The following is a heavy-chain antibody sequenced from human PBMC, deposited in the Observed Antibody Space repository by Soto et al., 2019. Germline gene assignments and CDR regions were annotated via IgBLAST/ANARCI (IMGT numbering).Heavy chain of an antibody. V-gene: IGHV4-4*02. Sequence: TSETLSLTCAVSSGSISSSNWWSWVRQPPGKGLEWIGEIYHSGSTNYNPSLKSRVAISVDKSKNQFSLKLSSVTAADTAVYYCASVGYGDYEYYYYMGVWGKGTTVTVSS. CDR1: SGSISSSNW. D-gene: IGHD4-17*01. J-gene: IGHJ6*03. CDR3: ASVGYGDYEYYYYMGV. CDR2: IYHSGST.